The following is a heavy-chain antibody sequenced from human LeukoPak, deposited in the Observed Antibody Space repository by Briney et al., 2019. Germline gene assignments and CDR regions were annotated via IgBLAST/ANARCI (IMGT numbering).Heavy chain of an antibody. CDR1: GFTFSSYG. CDR3: AKLPGYSSGWYYY. D-gene: IGHD6-19*01. V-gene: IGHV3-30*18. CDR2: ISDDGSSK. J-gene: IGHJ4*02. Sequence: PGGSLRLSCAASGFTFSSYGMHWVRQAPGKGLEWVAVISDDGSSKYYADSVKGRFTISRGKSKNTLYLQMNSLRAEDTAIYYCAKLPGYSSGWYYYWGQGTLVTVSS.